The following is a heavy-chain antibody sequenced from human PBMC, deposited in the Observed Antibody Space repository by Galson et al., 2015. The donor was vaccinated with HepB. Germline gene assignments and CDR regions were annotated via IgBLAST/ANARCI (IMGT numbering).Heavy chain of an antibody. CDR3: AKALRLRLIDY. J-gene: IGHJ4*02. Sequence: SLRLSCAASGFSFSSNAIHWVRQAPGKGLEWVAVISYDGTHTFYGDSVKGRFTISRDNSKNTLYLQMNSLRAEDTAVYYCAKALRLRLIDYWGQGTLVTVSS. CDR1: GFSFSSNA. D-gene: IGHD3-3*01. CDR2: ISYDGTHT. V-gene: IGHV3-30*18.